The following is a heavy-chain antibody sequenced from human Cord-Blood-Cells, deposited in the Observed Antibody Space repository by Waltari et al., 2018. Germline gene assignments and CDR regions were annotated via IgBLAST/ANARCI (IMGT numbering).Heavy chain of an antibody. V-gene: IGHV4-39*01. Sequence: QLQLQDSGPGLVKPSETLFLTCTVSGGSISSSSYYWGWIRQPPGKGLEWIGSIYYSGSTYYNPSLKSRVTISVDTSKNQFSLKLSSVTAADTAVYYCARHGNSGCYSWGQGTLVTVSS. CDR1: GGSISSSSYY. CDR2: IYYSGST. D-gene: IGHD6-19*01. J-gene: IGHJ4*02. CDR3: ARHGNSGCYS.